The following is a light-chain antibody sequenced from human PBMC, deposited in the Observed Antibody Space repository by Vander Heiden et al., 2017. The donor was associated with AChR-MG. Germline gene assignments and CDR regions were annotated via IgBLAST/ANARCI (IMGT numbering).Light chain of an antibody. CDR3: QQYCRSPLT. CDR2: GAS. CDR1: QSVSSNY. J-gene: IGKJ4*01. V-gene: IGKV3-20*01. Sequence: EIVVTQSPGTLSLSPGERATLSCRASQSVSSNYLAWYQQKPGQAPRLLIYGASSRATGIPDRFSGSGSGTDFTLTISRLEPEDFAVYYCQQYCRSPLTFGGGTKVEIK.